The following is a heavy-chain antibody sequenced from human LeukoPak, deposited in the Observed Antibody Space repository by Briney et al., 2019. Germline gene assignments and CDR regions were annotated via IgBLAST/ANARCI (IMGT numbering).Heavy chain of an antibody. CDR1: GGSISGYY. J-gene: IGHJ4*02. Sequence: PSETLSLTCTVSGGSISGYYWSWIRQPPGKGLEWIGYIYYRGSTNYNPSLKSRVTISVDTSKNQFSLKLSSVTAADTAVYYCARGLTYPPKLKRNPFDYWGQGTLVTVSS. V-gene: IGHV4-59*12. CDR2: IYYRGST. CDR3: ARGLTYPPKLKRNPFDY. D-gene: IGHD3-16*01.